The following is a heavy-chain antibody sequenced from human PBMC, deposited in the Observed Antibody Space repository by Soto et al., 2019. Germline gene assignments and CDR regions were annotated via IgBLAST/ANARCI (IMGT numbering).Heavy chain of an antibody. J-gene: IGHJ4*02. CDR2: ISWNSGSI. D-gene: IGHD2-15*01. CDR3: AKAGGGSCYSSVDY. CDR1: GFTFDDYA. V-gene: IGHV3-9*01. Sequence: PGGSLRLSCAASGFTFDDYAMHWVRQAPGKGLEWVSGISWNSGSIGYADSVKGRFTISRDNAKNSLYLQMNSLRAEDTALYYCAKAGGGSCYSSVDYWGQGTLVTVSS.